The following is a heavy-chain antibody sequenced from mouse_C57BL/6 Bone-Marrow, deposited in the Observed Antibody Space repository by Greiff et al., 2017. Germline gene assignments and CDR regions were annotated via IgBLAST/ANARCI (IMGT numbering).Heavy chain of an antibody. Sequence: VQLQQSGAELVKPGASVKMSCEASGYTFTSYWITWVKQRPGQGLEWVGDICPGSGSTNYTEKFKSKATLTVDTSSSTAYMQLSSLTSEDSAVYCCARGYGSSIDYWGQGTTLTVSS. CDR1: GYTFTSYW. D-gene: IGHD1-1*01. CDR2: ICPGSGST. CDR3: ARGYGSSIDY. V-gene: IGHV1-55*01. J-gene: IGHJ2*01.